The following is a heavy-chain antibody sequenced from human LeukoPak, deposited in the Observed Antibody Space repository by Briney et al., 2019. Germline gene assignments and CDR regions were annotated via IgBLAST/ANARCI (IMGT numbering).Heavy chain of an antibody. V-gene: IGHV3-74*01. CDR3: ARGGQFLEWLPLDS. CDR1: GFTFSRYW. CDR2: INPDGSST. Sequence: GGSLRLSCAASGFTFSRYWMHWVRQAPGKGLVWVLRINPDGSSTNYADSVKGRFTFSRDNAKSTLFLQMNSLRAEDTAVYYCARGGQFLEWLPLDSWGQGTLVTVSS. D-gene: IGHD3-3*01. J-gene: IGHJ4*02.